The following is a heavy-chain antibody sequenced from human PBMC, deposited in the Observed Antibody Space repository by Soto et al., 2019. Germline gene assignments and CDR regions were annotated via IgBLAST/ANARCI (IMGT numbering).Heavy chain of an antibody. J-gene: IGHJ4*02. Sequence: LETLSLTCAVYGGSFSGYYWSWIRQPPGKGLEWIGEINHSGSTNYNPSLKSRVTISVDTSKNQFSLKLSSVTAADTAVYYCARGSAGTAPLSFDYWGQGTLVTVSS. CDR2: INHSGST. CDR1: GGSFSGYY. CDR3: ARGSAGTAPLSFDY. V-gene: IGHV4-34*01. D-gene: IGHD1-1*01.